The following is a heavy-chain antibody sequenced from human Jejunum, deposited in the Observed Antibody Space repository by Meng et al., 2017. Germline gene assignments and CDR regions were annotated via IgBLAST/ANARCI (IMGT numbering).Heavy chain of an antibody. CDR3: ASRRHAYNFYFVL. CDR2: IFGGGNP. CDR1: NYSISRGYY. Sequence: SETLSLTCTVANYSISRGYYWGWIRQHPGKRLEWIGNIFGGGNPYYDPSLKSRVTISVDTSKNQFSLRLTSVTAADTAVYYWASRRHAYNFYFVLWGRGTLVTVSS. D-gene: IGHD5-24*01. J-gene: IGHJ2*01. V-gene: IGHV4-38-2*02.